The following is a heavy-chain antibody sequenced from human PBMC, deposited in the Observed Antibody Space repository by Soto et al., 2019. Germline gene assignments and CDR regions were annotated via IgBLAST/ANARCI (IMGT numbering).Heavy chain of an antibody. CDR3: ARERVVPAAESPKTAVAI. CDR1: GYTFTSYG. J-gene: IGHJ3*02. D-gene: IGHD2-2*01. CDR2: ISPYNGNT. Sequence: QVQLVQSGAEVKKHGPSVKVSCQASGYTFTSYGTSWVRQAPRQGLEWMGWISPYNGNTCYAQKLQGRVTMTTGTAPSTADMELRSPRSDDTAVYYCARERVVPAAESPKTAVAICGRGTMVTVSS. V-gene: IGHV1-18*01.